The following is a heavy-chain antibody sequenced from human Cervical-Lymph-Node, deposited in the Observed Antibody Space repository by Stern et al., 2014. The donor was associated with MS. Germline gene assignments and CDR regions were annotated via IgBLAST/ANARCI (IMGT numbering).Heavy chain of an antibody. J-gene: IGHJ6*02. D-gene: IGHD1-20*01. CDR3: AREYNWNDRYYGMDV. CDR2: IIPIFGTA. CDR1: GGTFSSYA. V-gene: IGHV1-69*01. Sequence: VQLVESGAEVKKPGSSVKVSCKASGGTFSSYAISWVRQAPGQGLEWMGGIIPIFGTANYAQKLQGRVTITADESTSTAYMELSSLRYGDTAVYYCAREYNWNDRYYGMDVWGQGTTVTVSS.